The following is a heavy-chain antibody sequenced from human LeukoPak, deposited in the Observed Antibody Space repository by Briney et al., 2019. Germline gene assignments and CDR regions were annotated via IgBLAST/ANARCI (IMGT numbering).Heavy chain of an antibody. CDR2: ISAYNGNT. CDR3: ARNHYYDILTGYVTYGMDV. V-gene: IGHV1-18*01. CDR1: GGTFSSYA. D-gene: IGHD3-9*01. J-gene: IGHJ6*02. Sequence: GASVKVSCKASGGTFSSYAFNWVRQAPGQGLEWMGWISAYNGNTNYAQKFQGRVTTTTDTSTSTAYMELRSLRSDDTAVYYCARNHYYDILTGYVTYGMDVWGQGTTVTVSS.